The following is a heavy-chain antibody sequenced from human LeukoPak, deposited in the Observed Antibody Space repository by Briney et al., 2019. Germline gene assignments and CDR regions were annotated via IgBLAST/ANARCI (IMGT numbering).Heavy chain of an antibody. J-gene: IGHJ4*02. D-gene: IGHD3-22*01. V-gene: IGHV3-33*01. CDR2: IWYDGSNK. CDR3: ARVLYYYDSSGYLPLDY. Sequence: GGSLRLSCAASGFTFSSYGMHWVRQAPAKGLEWVAVIWYDGSNKYYADSVKGRFTISRDNSKNTLYLQMNSLRAEDTAVYYCARVLYYYDSSGYLPLDYWGQGTLVTVSS. CDR1: GFTFSSYG.